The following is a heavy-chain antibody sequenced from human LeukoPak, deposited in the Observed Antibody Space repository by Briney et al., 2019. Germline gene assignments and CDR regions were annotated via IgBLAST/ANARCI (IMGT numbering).Heavy chain of an antibody. CDR2: IYTSGST. J-gene: IGHJ4*02. V-gene: IGHV4-4*07. D-gene: IGHD3-3*01. CDR3: ARGVSYYDFWSGLPYFDY. CDR1: GGSISSYY. Sequence: SETLSLTCTVSGGSISSYYWSWIRQPAGKGLEWIGRIYTSGSTNYNPSLKSRVTMSVDTSKNQFSLKLSSVTAADTAVYYCARGVSYYDFWSGLPYFDYWGQGTLVTVSS.